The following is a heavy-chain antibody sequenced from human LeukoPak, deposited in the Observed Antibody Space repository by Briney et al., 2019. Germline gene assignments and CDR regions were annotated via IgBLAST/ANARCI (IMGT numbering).Heavy chain of an antibody. V-gene: IGHV4-31*03. CDR3: ARVRRDFGGVDY. Sequence: SETLSLTCTVSGGSISSGGYYWSWIRQHPGKGLEWIGYIYYSGSTYYNPSLKSRVTISVDTSKNQFSLKLSSVTAADTAVYYCARVRRDFGGVDYWGQGTLVTVSS. CDR1: GGSISSGGYY. D-gene: IGHD2-21*01. J-gene: IGHJ4*02. CDR2: IYYSGST.